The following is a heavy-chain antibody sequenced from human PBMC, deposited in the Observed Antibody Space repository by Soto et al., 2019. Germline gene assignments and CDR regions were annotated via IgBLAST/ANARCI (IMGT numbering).Heavy chain of an antibody. D-gene: IGHD3-3*01. CDR2: ISPHNGNI. J-gene: IGHJ4*02. CDR3: ARDSLRLLDSFDY. Sequence: QVQLVQSGAEVKKPGASVKVSCKASGYNLTSYGINWVRQAPGQGLEWMGWISPHNGNINYAQTLQGRLTMTTDTSTSTAYMELRSLRSDDTAVYYCARDSLRLLDSFDYWGQGTLVTVSS. V-gene: IGHV1-18*01. CDR1: GYNLTSYG.